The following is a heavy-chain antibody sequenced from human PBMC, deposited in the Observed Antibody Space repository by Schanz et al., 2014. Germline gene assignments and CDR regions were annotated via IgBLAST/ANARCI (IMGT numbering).Heavy chain of an antibody. J-gene: IGHJ6*02. Sequence: EVQLVEAGGGLVRPGDSLRLYCAASGFTFSSYNINWVRQAPGKGLEYISSISPSSSYIYYADSVKGRFTISRDNAKNSLYLQMNSLRAEDAAVYYCARVELSVYYYAMDVWGQGTTVTVS. V-gene: IGHV3-21*02. CDR3: ARVELSVYYYAMDV. D-gene: IGHD2-15*01. CDR2: ISPSSSYI. CDR1: GFTFSSYN.